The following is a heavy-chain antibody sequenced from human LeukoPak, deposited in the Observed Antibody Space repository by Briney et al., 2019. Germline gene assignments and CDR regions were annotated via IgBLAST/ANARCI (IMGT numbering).Heavy chain of an antibody. CDR2: IYYSGST. J-gene: IGHJ4*02. CDR3: ARGGSYFGY. D-gene: IGHD1-26*01. CDR1: GDSISGYY. Sequence: SETLSLTCTVSGDSISGYYWSWVRQPPGKGLEWIGNIYYSGSTNYNPSLKSRVSIPLDMSKNQFSLKLNSVTAADTAVYYCARGGSYFGYWGQGTLVTVSS. V-gene: IGHV4-59*01.